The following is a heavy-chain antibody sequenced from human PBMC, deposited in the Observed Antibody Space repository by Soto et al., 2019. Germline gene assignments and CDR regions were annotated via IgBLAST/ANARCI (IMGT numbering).Heavy chain of an antibody. V-gene: IGHV3-53*04. Sequence: EVQLVESGGGLVQPGGSLTLSCAASGIPVSSNYMTWVRQAPGKGLEWVSVLHSGGDTYYANSVKGRFTISRHDSTNTLFLQMNSLTPEDTAVYYCARDGPYYYASRMDVWGQGTTLTVSS. CDR2: LHSGGDT. CDR1: GIPVSSNY. CDR3: ARDGPYYYASRMDV. J-gene: IGHJ6*02. D-gene: IGHD3-10*01.